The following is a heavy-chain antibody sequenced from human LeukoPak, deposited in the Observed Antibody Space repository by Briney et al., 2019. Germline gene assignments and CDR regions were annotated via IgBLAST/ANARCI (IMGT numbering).Heavy chain of an antibody. CDR2: FDPEDGET. CDR3: ATDLVSGGARFFAAFDI. D-gene: IGHD1-26*01. Sequence: ASVKVSCKVSGYTLTELSMHWVRQAPGKGLEWMGGFDPEDGETIYAQKFQGRVTMTEDTSTDTAYMELSSLRSEDTAVYYCATDLVSGGARFFAAFDIWGQGTMVTVSS. CDR1: GYTLTELS. J-gene: IGHJ3*02. V-gene: IGHV1-24*01.